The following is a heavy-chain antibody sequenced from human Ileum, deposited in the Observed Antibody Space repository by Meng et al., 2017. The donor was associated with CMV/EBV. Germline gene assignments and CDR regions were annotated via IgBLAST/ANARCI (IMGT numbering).Heavy chain of an antibody. D-gene: IGHD3-3*01. J-gene: IGHJ4*02. CDR3: AKDEPYHYDFR. V-gene: IGHV3-30*02. Sequence: GESLKISCAASGFTFSSYGMHWVRQAPGKGLEWVAFIRYDGSNKYYADSVKGRFTISRDNSKNTLFQQMNSLRAEDTAVYYCAKDEPYHYDFRWGQETLVTVSS. CDR2: IRYDGSNK. CDR1: GFTFSSYG.